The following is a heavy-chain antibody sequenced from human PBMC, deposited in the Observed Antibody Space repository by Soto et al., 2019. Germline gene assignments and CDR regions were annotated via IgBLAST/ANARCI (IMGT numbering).Heavy chain of an antibody. J-gene: IGHJ4*02. CDR3: AKGCFGQLLFDY. Sequence: GGSLRLSCAASGFTFRSYGMSWVRQAPGKWLEWVSSINGNGGSTYYADSVKGRFTISRDNSKNTLYLQMDSLRAEETAVYYCAKGCFGQLLFDYWGQGTLVTVSS. V-gene: IGHV3-23*01. CDR2: INGNGGST. CDR1: GFTFRSYG. D-gene: IGHD3-10*01.